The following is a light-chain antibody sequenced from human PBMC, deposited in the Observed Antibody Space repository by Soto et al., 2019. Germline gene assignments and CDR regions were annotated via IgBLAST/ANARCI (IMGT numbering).Light chain of an antibody. CDR2: GGT. Sequence: QSALTQPASVSGSPGQSVTISCTGTSSDVGGYNYVSWYQQLPGEAPKLIIYGGTDRPSGVSNRFSGSKSGNTASLTVSGLQAEDEGDYYCSSYTATRTYVFGTGTKLTVL. V-gene: IGLV2-14*01. CDR1: SSDVGGYNY. J-gene: IGLJ1*01. CDR3: SSYTATRTYV.